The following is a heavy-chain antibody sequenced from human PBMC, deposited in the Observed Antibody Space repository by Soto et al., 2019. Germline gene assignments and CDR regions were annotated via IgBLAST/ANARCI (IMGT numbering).Heavy chain of an antibody. Sequence: ASVKVSCKISGHTLTEFSIHWVRQAPGKGLEWMGGFDPVGGAAIYAQKWHGRVTITEDEATSTAYMELSSLRSDDTAVYYCARDGVRYCSSTSCPGGYYYYGMDVWGQGTTVTVSS. CDR2: FDPVGGAA. CDR3: ARDGVRYCSSTSCPGGYYYYGMDV. CDR1: GHTLTEFS. J-gene: IGHJ6*02. D-gene: IGHD2-2*01. V-gene: IGHV1-24*01.